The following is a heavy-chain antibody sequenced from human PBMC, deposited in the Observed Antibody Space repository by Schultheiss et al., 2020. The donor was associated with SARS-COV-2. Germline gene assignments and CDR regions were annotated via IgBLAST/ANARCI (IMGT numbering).Heavy chain of an antibody. V-gene: IGHV4-59*08. CDR1: GGSISSYY. CDR2: IYYSGST. D-gene: IGHD6-6*01. Sequence: SETLSLTCTVSGGSISSYYWSWIRQPPGKGLEWIGYIYYSGSTNYNPSLKSRVTISVDTSKNQFSLKLSSVTAADTAVYYCAASYSSSGNWFDPWGQGTLVTVSS. CDR3: AASYSSSGNWFDP. J-gene: IGHJ5*02.